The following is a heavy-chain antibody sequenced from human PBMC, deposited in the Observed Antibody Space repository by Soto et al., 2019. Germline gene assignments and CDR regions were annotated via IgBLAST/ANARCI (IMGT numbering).Heavy chain of an antibody. CDR2: IKSKGGGGTA. Sequence: EVQLVESGGGLVTPGGSLTLSCAASGFSFSPAWMNWVRQAPGKGLEWVGLIKSKGGGGTADYAAPVKGRFIISRDDSNNTIDLQMNSLKPEDTARYYCIWPQDFYYGRAVWGQGTTVTVSS. V-gene: IGHV3-15*07. J-gene: IGHJ6*02. CDR3: IWPQDFYYGRAV. CDR1: GFSFSPAW.